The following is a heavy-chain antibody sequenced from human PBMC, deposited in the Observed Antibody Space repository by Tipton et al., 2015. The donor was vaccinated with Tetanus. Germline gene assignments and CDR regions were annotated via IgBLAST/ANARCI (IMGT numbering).Heavy chain of an antibody. CDR3: ARDTVRQQVGGAQWYYLGMDV. CDR1: GLTVSINS. Sequence: SLRLSCAVSGLTVSINSMSWVRQAPGKGLEWVSVIYSGGSTYYGDSGKGRFTISRDNSKNTVDLEMNSLRAEDTAVYYCARDTVRQQVGGAQWYYLGMDVWGQGTTVTVSS. D-gene: IGHD6-13*01. J-gene: IGHJ6*02. CDR2: IYSGGST. V-gene: IGHV3-53*01.